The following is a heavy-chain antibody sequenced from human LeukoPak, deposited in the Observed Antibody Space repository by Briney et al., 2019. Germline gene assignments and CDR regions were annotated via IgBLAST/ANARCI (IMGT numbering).Heavy chain of an antibody. CDR1: GFTFSSYS. D-gene: IGHD1-26*01. Sequence: GGSLRLFCAASGFTFSSYSMNWVRQAPGKGLEWVSSISSSSSYIYYADSVKGRFTISRDNAKNSLYLQMNSLRAEDTAVYYCARGGGSYPNWFDPWGQGTLVTVSS. CDR2: ISSSSSYI. J-gene: IGHJ5*02. CDR3: ARGGGSYPNWFDP. V-gene: IGHV3-21*01.